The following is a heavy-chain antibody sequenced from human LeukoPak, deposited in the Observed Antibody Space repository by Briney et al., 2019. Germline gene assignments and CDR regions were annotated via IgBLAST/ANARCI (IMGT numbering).Heavy chain of an antibody. CDR1: GGSISNYH. CDR3: ARRDISSGWSFDY. Sequence: KPSETLSLTCSVSGGSISNYHWTCIRQPAGKGLEWIGQIHTSGSTNYNPPLKSRVSMSIDTTEDQVSLTIRSVTAADTAFYYCARRDISSGWSFDYWGQGTLVTVSS. J-gene: IGHJ4*02. CDR2: IHTSGST. V-gene: IGHV4-4*07. D-gene: IGHD6-19*01.